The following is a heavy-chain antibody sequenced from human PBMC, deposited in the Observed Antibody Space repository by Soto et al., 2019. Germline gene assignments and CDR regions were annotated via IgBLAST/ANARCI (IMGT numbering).Heavy chain of an antibody. V-gene: IGHV1-18*04. Sequence: QGQLVQSGGEVKKPGASVKVSCMASGYTFTSNGISWVRQAPGQGLEWMGWISGYNGDTDYAQKFQGRVTMTTDTSTSTAYMEVRSLRPDDTAVYYCARDKPQQIVGFNYYYGLDVWGQGTTVTVSS. CDR2: ISGYNGDT. CDR1: GYTFTSNG. J-gene: IGHJ6*02. CDR3: ARDKPQQIVGFNYYYGLDV. D-gene: IGHD6-6*01.